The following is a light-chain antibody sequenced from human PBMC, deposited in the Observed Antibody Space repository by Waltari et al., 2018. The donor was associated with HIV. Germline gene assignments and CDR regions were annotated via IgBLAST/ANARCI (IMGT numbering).Light chain of an antibody. CDR1: SSDVGAFKY. CDR3: RSYARSSMSYA. V-gene: IGLV2-8*01. CDR2: DVT. Sequence: QSALTQPPSASGSPGQSVTISCTGASSDVGAFKYVSWYQQHPGKAPKLLIYDVTKRPSGAPERYSCSKPGNSASLIVSGLHAEDKSHYYCRSYARSSMSYAFGTGTKVTVL. J-gene: IGLJ1*01.